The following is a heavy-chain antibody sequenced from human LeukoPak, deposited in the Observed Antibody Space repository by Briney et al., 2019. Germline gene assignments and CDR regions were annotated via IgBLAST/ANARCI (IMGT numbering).Heavy chain of an antibody. J-gene: IGHJ3*02. D-gene: IGHD3-22*01. CDR1: GFTFSRYD. CDR3: ARGRKPYYYDSSGYWRSFHI. Sequence: GGSLRLSCAASGFTFSRYDMHWVRQATGKGLEWVAAIGTASDTYYPASVKGRFTISRENAKNSLYLQVNNLKAGDTAVYYCARGRKPYYYDSSGYWRSFHIWGQGTMVTVSS. V-gene: IGHV3-13*01. CDR2: IGTASDT.